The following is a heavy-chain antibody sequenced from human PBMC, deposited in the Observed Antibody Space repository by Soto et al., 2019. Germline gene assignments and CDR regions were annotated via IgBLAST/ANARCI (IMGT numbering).Heavy chain of an antibody. J-gene: IGHJ4*02. D-gene: IGHD3-22*01. CDR1: GHTFTGYY. CDR3: ASIYYYDSSGYYRYFDY. CDR2: INPNSGGT. Sequence: GASVKXSCKASGHTFTGYYMHWVRQAPGQGLEWMGWINPNSGGTNYAQKFQGRVTMTRDTSISTAYMELSRLRSDDTAVYYCASIYYYDSSGYYRYFDYWGQGTLVTVSS. V-gene: IGHV1-2*02.